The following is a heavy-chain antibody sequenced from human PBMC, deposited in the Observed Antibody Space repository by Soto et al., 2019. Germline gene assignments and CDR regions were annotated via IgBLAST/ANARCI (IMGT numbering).Heavy chain of an antibody. J-gene: IGHJ3*02. Sequence: EVQLVESGGGLVQPGRSLRLSCAASGFTFDDYAMHWVRQAPGKGLEWVSGTSWNSGSIGYADSVKGRFTISRDNAKNSLYLQMNSLRAEDTALYYCAKGVSIADAFDIWGQGTMVTVSS. CDR2: TSWNSGSI. CDR3: AKGVSIADAFDI. CDR1: GFTFDDYA. V-gene: IGHV3-9*01.